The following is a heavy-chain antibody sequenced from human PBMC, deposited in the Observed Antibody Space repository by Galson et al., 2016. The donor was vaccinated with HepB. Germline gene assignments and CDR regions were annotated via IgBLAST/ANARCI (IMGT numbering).Heavy chain of an antibody. CDR3: ARNRAFTGDFDY. J-gene: IGHJ4*02. D-gene: IGHD7-27*01. V-gene: IGHV1-8*01. CDR2: MTPNSGNT. CDR1: GYTFTNYD. Sequence: SVKVSCKASGYTFTNYDFNWVRQATGQGLEWLGWMTPNSGNTGYAQKFQGRLSLTRDISTSTAYMELSSLTSDDTAVYYCARNRAFTGDFDYWGQGTLGTVSS.